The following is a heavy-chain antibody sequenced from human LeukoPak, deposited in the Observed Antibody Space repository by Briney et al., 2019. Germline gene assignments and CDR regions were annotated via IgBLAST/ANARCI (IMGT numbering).Heavy chain of an antibody. V-gene: IGHV4-39*01. D-gene: IGHD1-7*01. J-gene: IGHJ4*02. CDR2: IYSGAGT. CDR3: AMGKTGTTHFDY. CDR1: GGSITSSSYY. Sequence: PPETLSLTCTVSGGSITSSSYYWGWIRQPPGKGLEWIGSIYSGAGTYYNPSLKSRVTISVDTSKNQFSLKLSSVTAADTAVYYCAMGKTGTTHFDYWGQGTLVTVSS.